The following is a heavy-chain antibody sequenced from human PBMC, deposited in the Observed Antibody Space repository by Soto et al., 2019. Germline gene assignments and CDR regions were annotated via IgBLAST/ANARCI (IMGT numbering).Heavy chain of an antibody. CDR2: ITSNSHTI. D-gene: IGHD3-10*01. Sequence: EVQLVESGGGLVQPGRSLRLSCAASGFTFDDYAMHWVRQAPGKGLEWVSGITSNSHTIDYADSVKGRFNISRDNVTNFLFLQMNSLRTEDTALYYCAKELYYSRSFAYGMDVWGQGTTVTVSS. J-gene: IGHJ6*02. CDR3: AKELYYSRSFAYGMDV. CDR1: GFTFDDYA. V-gene: IGHV3-9*01.